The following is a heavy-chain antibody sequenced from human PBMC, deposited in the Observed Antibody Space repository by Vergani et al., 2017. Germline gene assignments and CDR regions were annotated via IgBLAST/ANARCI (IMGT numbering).Heavy chain of an antibody. D-gene: IGHD3-3*01. CDR1: GFTFSNAW. Sequence: VQLVASGGGLVRPGGSLRLSCAASGFTFSNAWMSWVRQAPGKGLEWVGRIKSKTDGGTTDYAAPVKGRFTISRDDSKNTLYLQMNSLKTEDTAVYYCTSWYYDFWSGYFFDYWGQGTLVTVSS. V-gene: IGHV3-15*01. CDR3: TSWYYDFWSGYFFDY. CDR2: IKSKTDGGTT. J-gene: IGHJ4*02.